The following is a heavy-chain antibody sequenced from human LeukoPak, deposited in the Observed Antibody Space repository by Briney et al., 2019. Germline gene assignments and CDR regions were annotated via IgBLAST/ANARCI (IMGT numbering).Heavy chain of an antibody. V-gene: IGHV3-23*01. CDR1: GFTFSSYA. J-gene: IGHJ6*02. CDR2: ISGSGGST. D-gene: IGHD3-10*01. Sequence: GGSLRLSCAASGFTFSSYAMSWVRQAPGKGLEWVSAISGSGGSTYYADSVKGRFTISRDNSKNTLYLQMNSLRAEDTAVYYCAKVPDYYGPGSYRNYYYYYGMDVWGQGTTVAVSS. CDR3: AKVPDYYGPGSYRNYYYYYGMDV.